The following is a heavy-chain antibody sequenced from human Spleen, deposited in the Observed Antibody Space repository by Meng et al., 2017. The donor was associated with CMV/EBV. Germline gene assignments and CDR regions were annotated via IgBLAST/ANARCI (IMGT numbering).Heavy chain of an antibody. V-gene: IGHV4-39*01. CDR3: AVLVYSMSSYDC. CDR1: GGSISSSSYY. J-gene: IGHJ4*02. D-gene: IGHD6-6*01. Sequence: GSLRLSCTVSGGSISSSSYYWGWIRQPPGKGLEWIGGMYYSGSTYYNPSLKSRVTISVDTSNNQFSLKLSSVTAADTTVYYCAVLVYSMSSYDCWGQGTLVTVSS. CDR2: MYYSGST.